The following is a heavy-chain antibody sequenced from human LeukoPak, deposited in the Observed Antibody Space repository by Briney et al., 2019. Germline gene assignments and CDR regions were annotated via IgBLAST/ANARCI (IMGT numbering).Heavy chain of an antibody. J-gene: IGHJ4*02. CDR3: ARSYYYGSGSYYLPH. CDR2: IYYSGST. Sequence: SKTLSLTCTVSGGSISSYYWSWIRQPPGKGLEWIGYIYYSGSTNYNPSLKSRVTISVDTSKNQFSLKLSSVTAADMAVYYCARSYYYGSGSYYLPHWGQGTLVTVSS. D-gene: IGHD3-10*01. CDR1: GGSISSYY. V-gene: IGHV4-59*01.